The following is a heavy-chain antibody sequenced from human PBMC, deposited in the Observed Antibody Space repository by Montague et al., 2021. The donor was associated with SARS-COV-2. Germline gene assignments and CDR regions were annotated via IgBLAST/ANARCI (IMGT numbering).Heavy chain of an antibody. V-gene: IGHV3-53*04. D-gene: IGHD6-13*01. Sequence: SLRLSCAASGFTVSSNYMSWVRQAPGKGLEWVSVIYSGGSTYYAGSVKGRFTISRHNSKNTLYLQMNSLRAEDTAVYYCARVGTSGIAAAGVDAFDIWGQGTMVTVSS. CDR3: ARVGTSGIAAAGVDAFDI. J-gene: IGHJ3*02. CDR1: GFTVSSNY. CDR2: IYSGGST.